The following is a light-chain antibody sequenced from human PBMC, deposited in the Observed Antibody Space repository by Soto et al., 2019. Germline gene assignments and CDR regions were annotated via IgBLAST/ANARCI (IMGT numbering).Light chain of an antibody. CDR3: AAWDDSLNGVL. J-gene: IGLJ2*01. V-gene: IGLV1-44*01. CDR2: TNT. CDR1: SSNIGTNT. Sequence: QLVLTQPPSASGTPGQRVTISCSGSSSNIGTNTVNWYQQLPGTAPKLLIDTNTQRPSGVPDRFSGSKSGTSASLAISGLQSEDEADYYCAAWDDSLNGVLFGGGTKLTVL.